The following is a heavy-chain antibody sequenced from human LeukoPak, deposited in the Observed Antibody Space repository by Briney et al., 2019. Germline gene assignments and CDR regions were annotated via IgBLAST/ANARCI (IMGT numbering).Heavy chain of an antibody. CDR3: ARDRSSGWYFY. CDR1: GFPFSSFW. D-gene: IGHD6-19*01. CDR2: VSTDGRST. V-gene: IGHV3-74*01. J-gene: IGHJ4*02. Sequence: GGSLRLSCAASGFPFSSFWMHWVRQVPGQGLEWVSRVSTDGRSTNYADSVKGRFTISRDNAKNSLYLQMNSLRAEDTAVYYCARDRSSGWYFYWGQGTLVTVSS.